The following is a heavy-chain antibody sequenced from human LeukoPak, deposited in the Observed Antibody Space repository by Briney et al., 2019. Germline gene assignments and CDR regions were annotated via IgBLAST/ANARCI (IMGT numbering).Heavy chain of an antibody. Sequence: PGGSLRLSCAASGFIVSGDFMSWDRQASGKGLEWVSVIYSDGSTYYADSVKGRFTISRDNSKNTLDLQLTGLRAEDTAVYYCARERGRGRDSPWFDYWGQGTLVTVSS. D-gene: IGHD1-26*01. CDR1: GFIVSGDF. CDR3: ARERGRGRDSPWFDY. V-gene: IGHV3-53*01. CDR2: IYSDGST. J-gene: IGHJ4*02.